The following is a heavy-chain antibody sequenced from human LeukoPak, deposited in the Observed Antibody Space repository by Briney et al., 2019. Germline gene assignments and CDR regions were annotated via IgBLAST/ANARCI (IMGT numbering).Heavy chain of an antibody. J-gene: IGHJ4*02. CDR1: EFTFSSYN. D-gene: IGHD1-26*01. Sequence: IPGGSLRLSCAASEFTFSSYNMNWVRQAPGKGLEWIGSIYHSGSTYYNPSLKSRVTISVDTSKNQFSLKLSSVTAADTAVYYCARVGATGEVDYWGQGTLVTVSS. CDR2: IYHSGST. V-gene: IGHV4-38-2*01. CDR3: ARVGATGEVDY.